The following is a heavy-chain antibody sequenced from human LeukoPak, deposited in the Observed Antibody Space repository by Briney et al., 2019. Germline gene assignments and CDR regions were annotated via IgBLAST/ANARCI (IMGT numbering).Heavy chain of an antibody. CDR2: ISGNGGST. Sequence: GGSLRLSCAASGFTFSSYSMNWVRQAPGKGLEWLSAISGNGGSTYYADSVKGRFTISRDNSKNTLYLQMNSLRAEDTAVYYCAKTGSSRFDYWGQGTLVTVSS. J-gene: IGHJ4*02. CDR1: GFTFSSYS. D-gene: IGHD1-26*01. V-gene: IGHV3-23*01. CDR3: AKTGSSRFDY.